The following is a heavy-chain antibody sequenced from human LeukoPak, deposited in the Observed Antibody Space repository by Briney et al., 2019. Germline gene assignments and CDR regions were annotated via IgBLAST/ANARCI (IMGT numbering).Heavy chain of an antibody. CDR1: GFTFSSYT. CDR2: FSAYGGCT. V-gene: IGHV3-23*01. Sequence: GGSLRLSCASSGFTFSSYTMNWVSQAPGRGLEWVSAFSAYGGCTYYADSVRGRFTMYRDNSKNTLSLQMNSLRGEDSAMYFCVNPLLSASGSDSDALDLWGRGTMVTVSS. CDR3: VNPLLSASGSDSDALDL. J-gene: IGHJ3*01. D-gene: IGHD3-10*01.